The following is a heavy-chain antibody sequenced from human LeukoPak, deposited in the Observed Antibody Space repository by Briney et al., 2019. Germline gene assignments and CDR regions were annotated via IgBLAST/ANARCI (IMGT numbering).Heavy chain of an antibody. CDR1: GGTFSSYA. CDR2: IIPIFGTA. D-gene: IGHD2-21*02. Sequence: SVKVSCKASGGTFSSYAISWVRQAPGQGLEWMGGIIPIFGTANYAQKFQGRVTITADGSTSTAYMELSSLRSEDTAVYYCARALDPCGGDCYETHAFDIWGQGTMVTVSS. CDR3: ARALDPCGGDCYETHAFDI. V-gene: IGHV1-69*01. J-gene: IGHJ3*02.